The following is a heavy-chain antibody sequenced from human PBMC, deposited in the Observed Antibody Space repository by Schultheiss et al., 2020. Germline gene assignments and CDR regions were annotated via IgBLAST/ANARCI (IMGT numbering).Heavy chain of an antibody. D-gene: IGHD3-3*01. Sequence: GGSLRLSCAASGFTFSSYGMHWVRQAPGKGLEWVAVISYDGSNKYYADSVKGRFTISRDNSKNTLYLQMNSLRAEDTAVYYCANKGWGTYDFWSVPPPRGYYYYGMDVWGQGTTVTVSS. CDR3: ANKGWGTYDFWSVPPPRGYYYYGMDV. J-gene: IGHJ6*02. V-gene: IGHV3-30*18. CDR2: ISYDGSNK. CDR1: GFTFSSYG.